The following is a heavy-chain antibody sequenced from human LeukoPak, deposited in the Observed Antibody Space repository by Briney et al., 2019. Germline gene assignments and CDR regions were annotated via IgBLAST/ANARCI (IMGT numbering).Heavy chain of an antibody. CDR1: GGSISRYY. CDR3: AGGDTTLPTGSYLDY. D-gene: IGHD1-1*01. J-gene: IGHJ4*02. CDR2: IYYTGII. Sequence: PSETLSLTCIVSGGSISRYYWSWIRQPPGKGLEWIGHIYYTGIIDYNSSLKSRVTISVDTSRNQFSLRLSSVTASDTAVYYCAGGDTTLPTGSYLDYWGQGTLVTVSS. V-gene: IGHV4-59*01.